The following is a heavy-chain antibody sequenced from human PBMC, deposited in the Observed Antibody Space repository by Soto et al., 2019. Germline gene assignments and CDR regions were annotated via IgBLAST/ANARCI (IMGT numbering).Heavy chain of an antibody. V-gene: IGHV3-7*03. J-gene: IGHJ3*02. D-gene: IGHD3-16*01. CDR1: GFTLSRHW. Sequence: PVGSLRLSCAASGFTLSRHWMSWVRQAPGKGLEWVAKIKEDGSEKNYVDSVKGRFTISRDNAKNSLYLQMNSLRAEDTAVYYCARDGLPFALDIWGQGTMVTVSS. CDR3: ARDGLPFALDI. CDR2: IKEDGSEK.